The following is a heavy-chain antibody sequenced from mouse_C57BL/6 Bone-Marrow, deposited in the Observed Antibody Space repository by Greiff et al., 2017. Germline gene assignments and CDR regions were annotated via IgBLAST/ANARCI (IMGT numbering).Heavy chain of an antibody. CDR3: TASGDYYGSSSYFDY. D-gene: IGHD1-1*01. CDR2: IDPENGDT. CDR1: GFNIKDDY. J-gene: IGHJ2*01. Sequence: VQLKQSGAELVRPGASVKLSCTASGFNIKDDYMHWVKQRPEQGLEWIGWIDPENGDTEYASKFQGKATITADTSSNTAYLQLSSLTSEDTAVYYGTASGDYYGSSSYFDYWGQGTTLTVSS. V-gene: IGHV14-4*01.